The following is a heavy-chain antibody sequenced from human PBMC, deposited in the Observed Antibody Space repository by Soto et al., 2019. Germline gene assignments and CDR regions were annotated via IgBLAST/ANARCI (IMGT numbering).Heavy chain of an antibody. Sequence: GSLRLSCAASGFTFSSYVMSWVRQAPGKGLECVSAITGSGSVIYYADSVKGRFSISRDNSKNTLYLQMNSLRAEDTAVYYCASRQYFSFDYWAQGTLVTV. CDR1: GFTFSSYV. V-gene: IGHV3-23*01. J-gene: IGHJ4*02. CDR2: ITGSGSVI. CDR3: ASRQYFSFDY. D-gene: IGHD2-2*01.